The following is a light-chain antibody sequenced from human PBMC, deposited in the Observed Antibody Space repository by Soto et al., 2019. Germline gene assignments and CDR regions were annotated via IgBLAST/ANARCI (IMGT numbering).Light chain of an antibody. CDR3: AACDDSLSSWV. CDR2: RND. J-gene: IGLJ3*02. CDR1: SSNIANNY. V-gene: IGLV1-47*02. Sequence: QAVVTQPPSASGTPGQRVTISCSGSSSNIANNYVYWYQRLPGTAPKLLIYRNDQRPSGVPDRFSASKSGTSASLAISGLQSEDEADYFCAACDDSLSSWVFGGGTKLTVL.